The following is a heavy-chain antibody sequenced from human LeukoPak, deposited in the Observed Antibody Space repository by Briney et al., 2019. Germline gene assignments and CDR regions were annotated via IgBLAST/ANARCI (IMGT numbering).Heavy chain of an antibody. CDR3: ARGDNWGKTVY. V-gene: IGHV3-7*01. Sequence: GGSLRLSCAASGFTFSIYWMSWVRQAPGKGLEWVANIKQDGSEKYYVDSVKGRFTISRDNAKNSLHLQMNSLRAEDTAVYYCARGDNWGKTVYGGQGTLVTVSS. CDR1: GFTFSIYW. J-gene: IGHJ4*02. CDR2: IKQDGSEK. D-gene: IGHD7-27*01.